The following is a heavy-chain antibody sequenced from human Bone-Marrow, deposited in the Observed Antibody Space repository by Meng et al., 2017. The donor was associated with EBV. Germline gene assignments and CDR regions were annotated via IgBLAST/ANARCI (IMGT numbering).Heavy chain of an antibody. CDR3: ARDPSTYYYDSSGYFY. D-gene: IGHD3-22*01. CDR2: ISAYNGNT. V-gene: IGHV1-18*01. Sequence: QVQRVQSGAEVKKPGASVKVSCKASGYTFTSDGISWVRQAPGQGLEWMGWISAYNGNTNYAQKLQGRVTMTTDTSTSTAYMELRSLRSDDTAVYYCARDPSTYYYDSSGYFYWGQGTLVTVSS. J-gene: IGHJ4*02. CDR1: GYTFTSDG.